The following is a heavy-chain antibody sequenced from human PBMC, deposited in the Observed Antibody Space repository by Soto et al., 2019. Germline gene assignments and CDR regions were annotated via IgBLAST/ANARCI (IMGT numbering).Heavy chain of an antibody. J-gene: IGHJ4*02. CDR1: GFTFSSYA. D-gene: IGHD3-22*01. CDR3: AKAVFRSSMIVVVILDPLFTPFDY. Sequence: QPGGSLRLSCAASGFTFSSYAMSWVRQAPGKGLEWVSAISGSGGSTYYADSVKGRYTISRDNSKNTLYLQMNSLRAEDTAVYYCAKAVFRSSMIVVVILDPLFTPFDYWGQGTLVTVSS. CDR2: ISGSGGST. V-gene: IGHV3-23*01.